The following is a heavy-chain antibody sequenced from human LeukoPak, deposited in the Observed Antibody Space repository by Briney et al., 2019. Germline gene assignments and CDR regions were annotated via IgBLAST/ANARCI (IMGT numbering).Heavy chain of an antibody. CDR3: ARSGAQPVGFDY. CDR2: IYYSGST. D-gene: IGHD6-13*01. V-gene: IGHV4-31*03. J-gene: IGHJ4*02. CDR1: GGSISSGGYY. Sequence: PSQTLSLTCTVSGGSISSGGYYWSWIRQHPGKGLEWIGYIYYSGSTYYNPSLKSRVTISVDTSKNQFSLKLSSVTAADTAVYYCARSGAQPVGFDYWGQGTLVTVSS.